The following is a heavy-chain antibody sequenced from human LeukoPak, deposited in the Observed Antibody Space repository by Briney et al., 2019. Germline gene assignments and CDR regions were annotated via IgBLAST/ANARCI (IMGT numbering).Heavy chain of an antibody. Sequence: ASVKVSCKASGYTFTSYGISWVRQAPGQGLEWMGWISAYNGNTNYAQKLQGRVTMTTDTSTSTAYMELRSLRSDDTAAYYCAREGSIAAAGRFHQALDYWGQGTLVTVSS. J-gene: IGHJ4*02. CDR3: AREGSIAAAGRFHQALDY. CDR1: GYTFTSYG. CDR2: ISAYNGNT. V-gene: IGHV1-18*01. D-gene: IGHD6-13*01.